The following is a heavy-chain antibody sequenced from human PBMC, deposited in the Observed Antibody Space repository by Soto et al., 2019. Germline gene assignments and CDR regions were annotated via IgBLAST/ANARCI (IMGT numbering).Heavy chain of an antibody. CDR3: ARDNYDFWSGSPRGWFDP. Sequence: GGSLRLSCAASGFTFSSYEMNWVRQAPGKGLEWVSYISSSGSTIYYADSVKGRFTISRDNAKNSLYLQMNSLRAEDTAVYYCARDNYDFWSGSPRGWFDPWGQGTLVTVSS. D-gene: IGHD3-3*01. CDR2: ISSSGSTI. V-gene: IGHV3-48*03. CDR1: GFTFSSYE. J-gene: IGHJ5*02.